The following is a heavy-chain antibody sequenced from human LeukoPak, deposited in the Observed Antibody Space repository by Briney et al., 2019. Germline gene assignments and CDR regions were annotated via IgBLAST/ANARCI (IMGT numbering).Heavy chain of an antibody. J-gene: IGHJ3*02. D-gene: IGHD3-9*01. CDR1: GFTFNNYA. CDR2: ISGSGSGT. Sequence: AGGSLRLSCAASGFTFNNYAMSWVRQAPGKGLEWVSGISGSGSGTSYADSVKGRFTISRDNSKNTLYLQMNSLRAEDTAVYYCAKRVDYDILTGARGAFDIWGQGTMVTVSS. V-gene: IGHV3-23*01. CDR3: AKRVDYDILTGARGAFDI.